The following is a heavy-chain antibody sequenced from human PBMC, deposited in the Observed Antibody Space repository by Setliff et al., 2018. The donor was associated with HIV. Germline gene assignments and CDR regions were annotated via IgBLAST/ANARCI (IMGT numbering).Heavy chain of an antibody. CDR2: IYTSGST. CDR1: GGSISSGSYY. D-gene: IGHD2-21*02. V-gene: IGHV4-61*09. J-gene: IGHJ4*02. Sequence: SETLSLTCTVSGGSISSGSYYWSWIRQPAGKGLEWIGHIYTSGSTNYNPSLKSRVTISVDTSQNQFSLNLSSLSATDTAVYYCASPTAIPHWGQGTLVTVSS. CDR3: ASPTAIPH.